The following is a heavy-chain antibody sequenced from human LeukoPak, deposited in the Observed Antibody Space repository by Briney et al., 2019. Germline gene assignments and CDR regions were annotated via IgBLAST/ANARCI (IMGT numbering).Heavy chain of an antibody. Sequence: GALRLSCAASGFTFSSYWMHWVRQAPGKGLEWIGSIYYSGSTYYNPSLKSRVTISVDTSKNQFSLKLSSVTAADTAVYYCAREEAARYFDYWGQGTLVTVSS. CDR2: IYYSGST. V-gene: IGHV4-39*07. J-gene: IGHJ4*02. CDR1: GFTFSSYW. D-gene: IGHD6-6*01. CDR3: AREEAARYFDY.